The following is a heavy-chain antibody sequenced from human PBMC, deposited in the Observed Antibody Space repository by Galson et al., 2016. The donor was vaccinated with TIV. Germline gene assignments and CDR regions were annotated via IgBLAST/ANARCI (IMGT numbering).Heavy chain of an antibody. CDR1: GFSLNTNGVG. CDR2: IFWNVDK. V-gene: IGHV2-5*01. D-gene: IGHD5-18*01. J-gene: IGHJ5*01. Sequence: PALVKPTQTLTLTCTFSGFSLNTNGVGVGWIRQPPGKALEWLGLIFWNVDKRYSPSLKSRVTITKDTTRNQVVLTMTHMDPVDTATYYCAQTAMILAGWFDSWGQGTRVTVSS. CDR3: AQTAMILAGWFDS.